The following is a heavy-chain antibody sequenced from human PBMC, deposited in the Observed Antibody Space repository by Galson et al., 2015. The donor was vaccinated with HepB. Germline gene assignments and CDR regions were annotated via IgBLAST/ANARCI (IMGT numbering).Heavy chain of an antibody. Sequence: SLRLSCAASGFTFSSYGMHWVRQAPGKGLEWVAVIWYDGSNKYYADSVKGRFTISRDNSKNTLYLQMNSLRAEDTAVYYCARGDTHGGFYYYYYGMDVWGQGTTVTVSS. CDR2: IWYDGSNK. CDR1: GFTFSSYG. J-gene: IGHJ6*02. CDR3: ARGDTHGGFYYYYYGMDV. D-gene: IGHD3-10*01. V-gene: IGHV3-33*01.